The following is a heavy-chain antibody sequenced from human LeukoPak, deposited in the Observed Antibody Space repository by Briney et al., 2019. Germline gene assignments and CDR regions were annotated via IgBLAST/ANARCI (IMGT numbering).Heavy chain of an antibody. CDR2: IYSNNST. J-gene: IGHJ4*02. V-gene: IGHV3-53*01. CDR3: ARGITMMIVAPGY. Sequence: GGSLRLSCAASGFTVSRNYMTWARQAPGKGLEWVSVIYSNNSTYYADSVKGRFTISRDSSKNTLYLQMNSLRVEDTAIYYCARGITMMIVAPGYWGQGTLVTASS. D-gene: IGHD3-22*01. CDR1: GFTVSRNY.